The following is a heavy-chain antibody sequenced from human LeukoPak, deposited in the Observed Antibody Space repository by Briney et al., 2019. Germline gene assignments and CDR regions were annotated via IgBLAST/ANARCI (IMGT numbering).Heavy chain of an antibody. CDR3: ARGHSSGYYSSDFQH. CDR2: INPSGGST. D-gene: IGHD3-22*01. V-gene: IGHV1-46*01. CDR1: GYTFTGYY. Sequence: ASVKVSCKASGYTFTGYYMHWVRQAPGQGLEWMGIINPSGGSTSYAQKFQGRVTMTRDTSTSTVYMELSSLRSEDTAVYYCARGHSSGYYSSDFQHWGQGTLVTVSS. J-gene: IGHJ1*01.